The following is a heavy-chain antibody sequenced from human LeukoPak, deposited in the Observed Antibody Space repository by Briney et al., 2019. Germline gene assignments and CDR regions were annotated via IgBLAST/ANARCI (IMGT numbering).Heavy chain of an antibody. CDR2: INPNSGGT. V-gene: IGHV1-2*02. CDR1: GYTFTGYY. CDR3: ARDIVVVPAAIRYFQH. Sequence: ASVKVSCKASGYTFTGYYMHWVRQAPGQGLEWMGWINPNSGGTNYAQKFQGRVTMTRDTSIRTAYMELSRLRSDDTAVYYCARDIVVVPAAIRYFQHWGQGTLVTVSS. J-gene: IGHJ1*01. D-gene: IGHD2-2*02.